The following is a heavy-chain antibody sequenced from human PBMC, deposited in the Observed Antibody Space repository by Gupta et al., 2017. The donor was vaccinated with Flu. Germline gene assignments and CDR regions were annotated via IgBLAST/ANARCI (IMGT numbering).Heavy chain of an antibody. J-gene: IGHJ4*02. Sequence: EVQLVESGGGLVQPGESLRLSCTASGFSLSSHWMSWVRQAPGKGLEWVANIKQDGSGKYYVDSVKGRFTISRDNARNSLYLQMNGLRVEDTAVYHCVRSVGGSESFWGQGTLVTVSS. V-gene: IGHV3-7*01. CDR1: GFSLSSHW. CDR3: VRSVGGSESF. D-gene: IGHD1-26*01. CDR2: IKQDGSGK.